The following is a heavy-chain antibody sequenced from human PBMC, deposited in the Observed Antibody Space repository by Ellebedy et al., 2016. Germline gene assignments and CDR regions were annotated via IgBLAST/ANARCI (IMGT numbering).Heavy chain of an antibody. Sequence: GESLKISXAASGFTFSLYGMHWVRQAPGKGLEWVAVIWDDGSHKYYRDSVKGRFTIPRDNSTNTLYLQMNNLRAEDTAVYYCARHGSGSSSIDYWGEGTLVTVSS. CDR1: GFTFSLYG. CDR3: ARHGSGSSSIDY. V-gene: IGHV3-33*01. CDR2: IWDDGSHK. D-gene: IGHD6-6*01. J-gene: IGHJ4*02.